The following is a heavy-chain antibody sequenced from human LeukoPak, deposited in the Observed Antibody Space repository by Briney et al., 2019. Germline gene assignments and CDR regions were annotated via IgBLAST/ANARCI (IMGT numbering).Heavy chain of an antibody. D-gene: IGHD3-3*01. CDR2: ISSSGSTI. J-gene: IGHJ5*02. V-gene: IGHV3-11*01. CDR3: ARDYYDFWSGYQNWFDP. CDR1: GFTFSDYY. Sequence: GGSLRLSYAASGFTFSDYYMSWIRQAPGKGLEWVSYISSSGSTIYYADSVKGRFTISRDNAKNSLYLQMNSLRAEDTAVYYCARDYYDFWSGYQNWFDPWGQGTLVTVSS.